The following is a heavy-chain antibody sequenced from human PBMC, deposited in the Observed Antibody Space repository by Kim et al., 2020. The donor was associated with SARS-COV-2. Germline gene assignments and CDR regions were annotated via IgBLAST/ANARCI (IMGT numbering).Heavy chain of an antibody. CDR2: IKSKGGGETK. D-gene: IGHD3-3*01. CDR3: VWSGYNWFAR. J-gene: IGHJ5*02. CDR1: GLAFIDAW. Sequence: GGSLRLSCTASGLAFIDAWMSWVRQAPGKGLEWVGRIKSKGGGETKDYGAPVKGRFTIARDDSKNTVCLQMNSLKTEDTGVYYCVWSGYNWFARWGQGTLVTVSS. V-gene: IGHV3-15*01.